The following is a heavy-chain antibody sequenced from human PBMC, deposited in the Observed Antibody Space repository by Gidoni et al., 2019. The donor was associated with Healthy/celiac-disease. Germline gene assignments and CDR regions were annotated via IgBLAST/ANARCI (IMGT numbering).Heavy chain of an antibody. CDR1: GGSFSGYS. V-gene: IGHV4-34*01. CDR3: ARGITIFGVVIPIGFDP. CDR2: INHSGST. D-gene: IGHD3-3*01. J-gene: IGHJ5*02. Sequence: QVQLQQWGAGLLKPSETLSLTCAVYGGSFSGYSWSWIRQPPGKGLEWIGEINHSGSTNYNPSLKSRVTISVDTSKNQFSLKLSSVTAADTAVYYCARGITIFGVVIPIGFDPWGQGTLVTVSS.